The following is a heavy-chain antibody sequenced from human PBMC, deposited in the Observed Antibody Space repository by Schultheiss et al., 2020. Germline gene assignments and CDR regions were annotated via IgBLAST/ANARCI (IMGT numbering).Heavy chain of an antibody. D-gene: IGHD3-10*01. CDR2: IYYSGST. CDR1: GGSISSHY. V-gene: IGHV4-59*11. CDR3: ASLSAQALWFGEARLDY. Sequence: SQTLSLTCTVSGGSISSHYWSWIRQPPGRRLEWIGYIYYSGSTNYNPSLKSRVTISVDTSKNQFSLKLSSVTAADTAVYYCASLSAQALWFGEARLDYWGQGTLVTVSS. J-gene: IGHJ4*02.